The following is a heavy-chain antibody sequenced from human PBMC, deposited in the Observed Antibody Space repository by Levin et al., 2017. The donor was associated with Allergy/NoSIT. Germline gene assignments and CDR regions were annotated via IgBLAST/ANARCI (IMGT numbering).Heavy chain of an antibody. V-gene: IGHV3-7*03. J-gene: IGHJ5*02. D-gene: IGHD1-26*01. CDR2: IKHDASDT. CDR3: AAGTSASPNWFGP. Sequence: GGSLRLSCAASGFRFSAYWMNWIRQSPEKGLEWVATIKHDASDTFYVESVQGRFTISRDNAQNSVSLQMTGLRVDDTALYYCAAGTSASPNWFGPWGQGTLVTVSS. CDR1: GFRFSAYW.